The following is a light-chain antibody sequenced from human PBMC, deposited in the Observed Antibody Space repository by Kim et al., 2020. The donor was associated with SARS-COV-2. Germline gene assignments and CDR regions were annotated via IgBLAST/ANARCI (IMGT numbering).Light chain of an antibody. CDR1: SLRSYY. CDR2: GKN. V-gene: IGLV3-19*01. J-gene: IGLJ3*02. CDR3: NSRDSSGNHWV. Sequence: ALGQTVRITGQGDSLRSYYASWNQQKPGQATVLVIYGKNNRTSGIQDRFSGSSSGNTASLTITGAQAEDEADYYCNSRDSSGNHWVFGGGTQLTVL.